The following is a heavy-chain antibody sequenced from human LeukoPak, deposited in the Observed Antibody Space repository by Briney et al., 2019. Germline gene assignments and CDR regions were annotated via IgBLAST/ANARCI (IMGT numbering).Heavy chain of an antibody. D-gene: IGHD2-2*01. CDR2: INHSGST. V-gene: IGHV4-34*01. J-gene: IGHJ4*02. CDR3: ARRGAVVVPAAIRYYYFDY. Sequence: PSETLSLTCAVYGGSFSSYYWSWIRQPPGKGLEWIGEINHSGSTNYNPSLKSRVTISVDTSKNQFSLKLSSVTAADTAVYYCARRGAVVVPAAIRYYYFDYWGQGTLVTVSS. CDR1: GGSFSSYY.